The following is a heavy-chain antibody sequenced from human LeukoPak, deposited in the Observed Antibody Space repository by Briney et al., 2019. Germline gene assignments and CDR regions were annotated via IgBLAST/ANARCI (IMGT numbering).Heavy chain of an antibody. CDR3: ASGRHDYGDYVEA. D-gene: IGHD4-17*01. CDR1: GFTVSSNY. J-gene: IGHJ5*02. CDR2: IYSGGST. Sequence: PGGSLRLSCAASGFTVSSNYMSWVRQAPGKGLEWVSVIYSGGSTYYADSVKGRFTISRDNSKNTLYLQMNSLRAEDTAVYYCASGRHDYGDYVEAWGQGTLVTVSS. V-gene: IGHV3-53*01.